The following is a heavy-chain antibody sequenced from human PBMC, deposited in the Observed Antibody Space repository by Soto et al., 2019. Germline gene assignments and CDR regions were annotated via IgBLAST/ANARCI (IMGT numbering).Heavy chain of an antibody. D-gene: IGHD4-17*01. CDR3: ATPYGDYVVYYFDY. V-gene: IGHV3-53*01. J-gene: IGHJ4*02. CDR2: IYSGGST. CDR1: GFTVSSNY. Sequence: GGSLRLSCAASGFTVSSNYMSWVRQAPGKGLEWVSVIYSGGSTYYADSVKGRFTISRDNSKNTLYLQMNSLRAEDTAVYYCATPYGDYVVYYFDYWGQGTLVTSPQ.